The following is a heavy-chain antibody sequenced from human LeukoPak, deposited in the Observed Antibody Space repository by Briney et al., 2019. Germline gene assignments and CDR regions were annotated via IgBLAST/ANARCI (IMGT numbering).Heavy chain of an antibody. CDR2: IIPIFGTA. CDR3: AREGSEIFGVVEVLNWFDP. CDR1: GGTFSSYA. V-gene: IGHV1-69*13. J-gene: IGHJ5*02. D-gene: IGHD3-3*01. Sequence: SVKVSCKASGGTFSSYAISWVRQASGQGLEWMGGIIPIFGTANYAQKFQGRVTITADESTSTAYMELSSLRSEDTAVYYCAREGSEIFGVVEVLNWFDPWGQGTLVTVSS.